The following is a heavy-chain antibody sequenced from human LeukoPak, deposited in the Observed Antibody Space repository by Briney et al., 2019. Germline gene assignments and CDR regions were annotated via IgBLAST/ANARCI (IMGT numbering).Heavy chain of an antibody. CDR3: AKNKVAPLSLSWFDP. J-gene: IGHJ5*02. D-gene: IGHD3-16*02. Sequence: GGSLSFSCAASGFTFSNYAMSWVGPAPGQGLEWVSAICGSGGSTYYADSVKGRFTISRDNSKTTLYLQMNSLRAEDTAVYYCAKNKVAPLSLSWFDPWGQGTLVTVSS. CDR2: ICGSGGST. CDR1: GFTFSNYA. V-gene: IGHV3-23*01.